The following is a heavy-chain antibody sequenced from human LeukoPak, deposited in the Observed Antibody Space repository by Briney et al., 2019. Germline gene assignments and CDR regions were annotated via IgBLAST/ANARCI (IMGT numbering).Heavy chain of an antibody. Sequence: GGSLRLSCAASGFTLSSAWMNWVRQAPGKGLEWVGRIKSETDGGTTDYAAPVEGTFTISRDDSENTLCLQMNSLKTEDTAVYYCTRRSSAAGRQYFDYWGQGTLVTVSS. V-gene: IGHV3-15*07. CDR3: TRRSSAAGRQYFDY. D-gene: IGHD6-13*01. CDR2: IKSETDGGTT. CDR1: GFTLSSAW. J-gene: IGHJ4*02.